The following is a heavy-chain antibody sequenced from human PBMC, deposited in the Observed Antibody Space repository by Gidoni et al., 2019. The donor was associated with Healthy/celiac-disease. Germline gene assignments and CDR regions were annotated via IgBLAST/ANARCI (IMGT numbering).Heavy chain of an antibody. J-gene: IGHJ6*02. CDR1: VSTFSSYW. CDR2: IKRDGSST. Sequence: EVQLVESGGGLVHPGGSLRLSCAASVSTFSSYWLHWVRQAPGQGLVWVSRIKRDGSSTSYADSVKGRFTISRDNDKNTLNLQMNSLRGEDTAVDYCARDQRLLEWVLYYYYGMDVWGQGTTVTVSS. V-gene: IGHV3-74*01. CDR3: ARDQRLLEWVLYYYYGMDV. D-gene: IGHD3-3*01.